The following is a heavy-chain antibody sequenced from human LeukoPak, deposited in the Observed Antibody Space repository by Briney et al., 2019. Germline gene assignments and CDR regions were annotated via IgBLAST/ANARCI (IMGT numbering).Heavy chain of an antibody. CDR2: ISDSGGST. CDR1: GYTFNSYA. V-gene: IGHV3-23*01. J-gene: IGHJ4*02. D-gene: IGHD3-22*01. CDR3: AKDLGAYYYDSSGYYPFDY. Sequence: GGSLRLSCAASGYTFNSYALTWVRQAPGKGLEWVSGISDSGGSTNYADSVKGRFTISRDNSKNTLYLQMNSLRAEDTAVYYCAKDLGAYYYDSSGYYPFDYWGQGTLVTVSS.